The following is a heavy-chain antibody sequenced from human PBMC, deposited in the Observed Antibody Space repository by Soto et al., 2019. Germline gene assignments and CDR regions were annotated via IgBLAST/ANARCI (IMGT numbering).Heavy chain of an antibody. J-gene: IGHJ3*02. CDR1: GYTFTGYY. V-gene: IGHV1-2*02. CDR3: ARTCGADCYDAFDI. Sequence: ASVKVSCKASGYTFTGYYMHWVRQAPGQGLEWMGRINPNSGGTNYAQKFQGRVTMTRDTSISTAYMELSRLRSDDTAVYYCARTCGADCYDAFDIWGQGTMVTVSS. D-gene: IGHD2-21*02. CDR2: INPNSGGT.